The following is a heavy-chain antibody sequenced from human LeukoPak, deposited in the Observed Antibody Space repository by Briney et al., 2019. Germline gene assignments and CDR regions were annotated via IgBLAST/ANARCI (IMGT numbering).Heavy chain of an antibody. CDR1: GFTFSIYW. CDR3: ARDGPPGGGALEWLLYELDFDI. J-gene: IGHJ3*02. D-gene: IGHD3-3*01. V-gene: IGHV3-74*01. CDR2: ISSEGSST. Sequence: PGGSLRLSCAASGFTFSIYWMHWVRQDPGKGLVWVSRISSEGSSTTYADSVKGRFTISRDNAKDTLYLQMNSLRAEDTAVYYCARDGPPGGGALEWLLYELDFDIWGQGTMVTVSS.